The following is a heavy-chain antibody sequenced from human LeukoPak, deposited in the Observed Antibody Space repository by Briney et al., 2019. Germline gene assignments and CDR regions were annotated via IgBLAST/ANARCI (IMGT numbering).Heavy chain of an antibody. J-gene: IGHJ4*02. CDR3: VKDMEGYDILTGPFDH. CDR1: GFTFSSYG. Sequence: GRSLRLSCAASGFTFSSYGMSWVRQAPGKGLEWVSGISWSGSNIDYADSVKGRFTISRDNAKNSLYLQMNSLRAEDTALYFCVKDMEGYDILTGPFDHWGQGTLVTVSS. D-gene: IGHD3-9*01. CDR2: ISWSGSNI. V-gene: IGHV3-9*01.